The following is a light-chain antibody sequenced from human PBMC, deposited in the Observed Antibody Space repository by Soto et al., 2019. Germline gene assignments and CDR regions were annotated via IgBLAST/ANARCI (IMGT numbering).Light chain of an antibody. CDR1: QDIRNF. J-gene: IGKJ3*01. CDR2: AAS. V-gene: IGKV1-27*01. CDR3: QKYSSVPV. Sequence: DIQMTQSPTSLSASVGDRVTITCRASQDIRNFVAWYQQKPGKAPKLLIYAASTLQSGVPSRFSGSGSGTDFILTIHSLQPEDVATYSCQKYSSVPVFGPGTKVEIK.